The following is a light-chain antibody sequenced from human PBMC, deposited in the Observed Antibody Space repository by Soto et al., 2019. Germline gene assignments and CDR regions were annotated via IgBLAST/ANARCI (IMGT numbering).Light chain of an antibody. V-gene: IGKV2-24*01. CDR2: EIS. J-gene: IGKJ3*01. CDR1: QSLVHTNGKTY. Sequence: DIVMTQTPLSLHVTLGQPASISCRSSQSLVHTNGKTYLSWLHQRPGQPPRLLIYEISNRFFGVPDRFSGSGAGTEFTLKISRVEAEDVGVYYCMQASQSPTFGPGTKVDIE. CDR3: MQASQSPT.